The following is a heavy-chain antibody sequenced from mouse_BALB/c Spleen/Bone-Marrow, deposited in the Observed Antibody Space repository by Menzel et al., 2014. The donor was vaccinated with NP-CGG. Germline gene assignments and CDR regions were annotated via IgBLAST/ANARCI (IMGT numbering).Heavy chain of an antibody. CDR2: IDPAKDNT. Sequence: EVQLQQSGAELVKPGASVKLSCTSSGFNIRDTYIHWVKQRPEQGLEWIGKIDPAKDNTEYDPKFQGKATITADTPSNTAYLQLSSLTSEDTAVYYCARGDRQLGLPFWGQGTLVTVST. CDR3: ARGDRQLGLPF. CDR1: GFNIRDTY. J-gene: IGHJ3*01. D-gene: IGHD3-2*01. V-gene: IGHV14-3*02.